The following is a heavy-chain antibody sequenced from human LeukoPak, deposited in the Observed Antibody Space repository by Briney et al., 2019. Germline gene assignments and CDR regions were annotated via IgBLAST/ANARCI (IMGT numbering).Heavy chain of an antibody. D-gene: IGHD5-18*01. CDR2: MNPNSGNT. J-gene: IGHJ4*02. Sequence: ASVKVSCKASGYTFTSYDINWVRQATGQGHEWMGWMNPNSGNTGYAQKFQGRVTVTRNTSISTAYMELSSLRSEDTAVYYCARGRRGYSYGYREYYFDYWGQGTRVTVSS. CDR1: GYTFTSYD. CDR3: ARGRRGYSYGYREYYFDY. V-gene: IGHV1-8*01.